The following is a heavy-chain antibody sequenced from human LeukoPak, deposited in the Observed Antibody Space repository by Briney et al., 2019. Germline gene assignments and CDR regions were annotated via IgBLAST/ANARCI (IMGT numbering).Heavy chain of an antibody. D-gene: IGHD3-22*01. V-gene: IGHV1-8*01. CDR3: ARDPGSWDSSGYLNWFDP. CDR2: VNPNSGNT. J-gene: IGHJ5*02. CDR1: GYTFTSYD. Sequence: ASVKVSCKTSGYTFTSYDLNWVRQATGQGLEWMGWVNPNSGNTGYAQKFQGRVTMTMDPSISTAYMELSSLRSEDTAVYYCARDPGSWDSSGYLNWFDPWGQGTLVTVSS.